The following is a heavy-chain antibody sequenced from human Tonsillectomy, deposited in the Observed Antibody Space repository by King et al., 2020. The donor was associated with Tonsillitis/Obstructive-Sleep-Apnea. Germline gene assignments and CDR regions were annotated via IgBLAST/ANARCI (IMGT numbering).Heavy chain of an antibody. CDR1: GYSFTSYW. V-gene: IGHV5-51*01. CDR2: IYPGDSDT. Sequence: VQLVESGAEVKKPGESLKISCKGSGYSFTSYWIGWVRQMPGKGLEWMGIIYPGDSDTRDSPSFQGQGTISADKSISNAYLQWSSPKASDTVMDYCARTSRYSSSWYNFDYWGQGTLVTVSS. CDR3: ARTSRYSSSWYNFDY. J-gene: IGHJ4*02. D-gene: IGHD6-13*01.